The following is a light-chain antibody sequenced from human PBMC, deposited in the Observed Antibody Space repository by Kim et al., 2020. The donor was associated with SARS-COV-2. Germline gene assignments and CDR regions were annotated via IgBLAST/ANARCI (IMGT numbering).Light chain of an antibody. J-gene: IGKJ2*03. Sequence: SESPGERATLSCRASQSVSSNLAWYQQKPGQAPRLLIYGASTRATGIPARFSGSGSGTEFTLTISSLQSEDFAVYYCQQYNNWLYSFGQGTKLEI. V-gene: IGKV3-15*01. CDR2: GAS. CDR3: QQYNNWLYS. CDR1: QSVSSN.